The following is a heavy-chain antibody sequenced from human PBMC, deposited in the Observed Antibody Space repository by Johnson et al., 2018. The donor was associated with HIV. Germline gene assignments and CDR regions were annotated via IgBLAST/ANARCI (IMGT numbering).Heavy chain of an antibody. CDR1: GFTFDDYA. CDR2: ISWNSGSI. V-gene: IGHV3-9*01. CDR3: VRDGGSGWLLERDAFDI. Sequence: EVQLVESGGGLVQPGRSLRLSCAASGFTFDDYAMHWVRQAPGKGLEWVSGISWNSGSIGYADSVKGRFTISRDNAKNSLYLQMNSLRAEDTAVYYCVRDGGSGWLLERDAFDIWGQGTMVTVSS. J-gene: IGHJ3*02. D-gene: IGHD6-19*01.